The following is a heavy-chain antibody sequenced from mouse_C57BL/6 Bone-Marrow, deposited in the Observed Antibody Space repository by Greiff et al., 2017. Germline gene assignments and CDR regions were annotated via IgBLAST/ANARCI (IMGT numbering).Heavy chain of an antibody. J-gene: IGHJ3*01. CDR3: AKIYDGYYLFAY. V-gene: IGHV2-9-1*01. CDR1: GFSFTSYA. Sequence: VQLQESGPGLVAPSQSLSLTCTVSGFSFTSYAIRWVRQPPGKGLEWLGVIWTGGGTNYNSALISRLSISKDNSKSQVFLKMNSLQTDDTARYYCAKIYDGYYLFAYWGQGTLVTVSA. D-gene: IGHD2-3*01. CDR2: IWTGGGT.